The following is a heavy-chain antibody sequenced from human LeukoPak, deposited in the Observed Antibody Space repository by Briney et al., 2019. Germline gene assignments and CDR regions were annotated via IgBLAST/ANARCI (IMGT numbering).Heavy chain of an antibody. J-gene: IGHJ3*02. CDR3: AKDQSGVYPSALDI. Sequence: GGSLRLSCAASGFSFSNHGMSWVRQAPGKGLEWVSAISGSASSTYYTDSLKGRFTISRDNSKNTLFLQMNSLRVDDTAIYYCAKDQSGVYPSALDIWGQGTMVTVSS. D-gene: IGHD1-26*01. CDR1: GFSFSNHG. CDR2: ISGSASST. V-gene: IGHV3-23*01.